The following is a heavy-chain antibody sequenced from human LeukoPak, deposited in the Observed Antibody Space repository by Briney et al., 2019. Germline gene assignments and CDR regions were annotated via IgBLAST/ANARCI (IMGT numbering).Heavy chain of an antibody. J-gene: IGHJ4*02. CDR2: IIPIFGTA. CDR3: ARGNSGYSGYDFDY. V-gene: IGHV1-69*13. D-gene: IGHD5-12*01. Sequence: GASVKVSCKASGGTFSSYAISWVRQAPGQGLEWMGGIIPIFGTANYAQKFQGRVTITADESTSTAYMELSSLRSEDTAVYYCARGNSGYSGYDFDYWGQGTLVTVSS. CDR1: GGTFSSYA.